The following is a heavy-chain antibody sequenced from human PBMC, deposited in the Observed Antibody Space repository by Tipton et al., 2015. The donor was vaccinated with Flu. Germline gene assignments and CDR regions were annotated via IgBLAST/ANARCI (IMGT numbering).Heavy chain of an antibody. D-gene: IGHD4-17*01. J-gene: IGHJ3*02. Sequence: LRLSCTVSGGSISSGGYYWSWIRQHPGKGLEWIGYIYYSGSTHYNPSLKSRVTISVDTSKNHFSLKLSSVTAADTAVYYCAREGAKSDYGDYGVDAFDIWGQGTMVTVSS. V-gene: IGHV4-31*02. CDR3: AREGAKSDYGDYGVDAFDI. CDR2: IYYSGST. CDR1: GGSISSGGYY.